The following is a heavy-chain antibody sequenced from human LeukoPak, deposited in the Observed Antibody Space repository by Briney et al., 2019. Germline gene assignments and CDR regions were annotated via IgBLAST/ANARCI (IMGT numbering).Heavy chain of an antibody. CDR3: ARVMAVAGALDY. Sequence: PGGSLRLSCAASGFTFSGYGMNWVRQAPGKGLEWVPGISGSGGSAYYADSVKGRFTISRDNAKNSLYLQMNSLRAEDTAVYYCARVMAVAGALDYWGQGTLVTVSS. CDR2: ISGSGGSA. J-gene: IGHJ4*02. V-gene: IGHV3-23*01. D-gene: IGHD6-19*01. CDR1: GFTFSGYG.